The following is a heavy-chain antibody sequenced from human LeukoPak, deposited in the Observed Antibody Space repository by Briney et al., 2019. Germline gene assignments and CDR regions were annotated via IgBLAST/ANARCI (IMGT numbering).Heavy chain of an antibody. D-gene: IGHD3-10*01. V-gene: IGHV4-59*12. CDR2: IYYSGST. J-gene: IGHJ6*03. CDR3: AREGGSGSFNYYYYHMDV. CDR1: GGSINGYY. Sequence: SETLSLTCTVSGGSINGYYWSWIRQPPGKGLEWIGYIYYSGSTNYNPSLKSRVTISVDTSKNQFSLKLSSVTAADTAVYYCAREGGSGSFNYYYYHMDVWGKGTTVTVSS.